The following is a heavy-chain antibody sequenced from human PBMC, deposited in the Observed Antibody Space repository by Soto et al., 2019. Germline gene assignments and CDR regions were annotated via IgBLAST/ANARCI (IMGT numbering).Heavy chain of an antibody. D-gene: IGHD6-19*01. J-gene: IGHJ4*02. CDR3: TKLMGSGWYFDY. Sequence: GGSLRLSCAASGFTFSNYAMSWVRQAPGKGLEWVSSISHSGGTIYYADSVKGRFTISRDNSKNTLYLQMNNLRVEDTAVYFCTKLMGSGWYFDYWGQGTLVTVS. V-gene: IGHV3-23*01. CDR2: ISHSGGTI. CDR1: GFTFSNYA.